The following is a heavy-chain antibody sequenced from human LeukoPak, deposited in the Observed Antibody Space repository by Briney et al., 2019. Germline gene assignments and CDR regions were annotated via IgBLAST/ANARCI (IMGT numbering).Heavy chain of an antibody. CDR3: AKSGRTSCSTSCYYFDY. J-gene: IGHJ4*02. CDR1: GFTFSSYA. V-gene: IGHV3-23*01. CDR2: ISASGAST. D-gene: IGHD2-2*01. Sequence: GGSLRLPCAASGFTFSSYAMSWVRQAPGKGLEWVSAISASGASTYYADSVKGRFTISRDNSKNTLYLQMNSLRADDTAVYYCAKSGRTSCSTSCYYFDYWGQGTLVTVSS.